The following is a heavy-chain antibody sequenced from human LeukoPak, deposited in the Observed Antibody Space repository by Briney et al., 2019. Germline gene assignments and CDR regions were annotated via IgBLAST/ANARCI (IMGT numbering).Heavy chain of an antibody. CDR3: ARVAGSIDY. CDR2: MNPSSGYT. CDR1: GYTFTSYD. V-gene: IGHV1-8*03. Sequence: GASVKVSCKASGYTFTSYDINWVRQATGQGLEWMGWMNPSSGYTGYAQNFQGRVTITRNTSISTAYMELSGLRSEDTAVYYCARVAGSIDYWGQGTLVTVSS. J-gene: IGHJ4*02. D-gene: IGHD6-19*01.